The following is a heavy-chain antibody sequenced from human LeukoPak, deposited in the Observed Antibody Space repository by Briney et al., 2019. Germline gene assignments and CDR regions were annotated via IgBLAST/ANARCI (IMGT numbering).Heavy chain of an antibody. J-gene: IGHJ4*02. CDR1: GGPLSSHY. CDR3: ARFSSGCSTASCYLTN. CDR2: IYYTGTT. D-gene: IGHD2-2*01. V-gene: IGHV4-59*11. Sequence: SETLSLTCTVGGGPLSSHYWSWIRQPPGKGLELVGHIYYTGTTFYNPSLNSRVTISLDTSRNQFSLRLTSVTAADTAVYYCARFSSGCSTASCYLTNWGQGTLVTVSS.